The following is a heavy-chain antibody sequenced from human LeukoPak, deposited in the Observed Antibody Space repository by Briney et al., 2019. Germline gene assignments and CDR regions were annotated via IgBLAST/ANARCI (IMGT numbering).Heavy chain of an antibody. V-gene: IGHV1-2*02. CDR1: GYTFTSYG. J-gene: IGHJ5*02. CDR3: ARARGLIAAAVINWFDP. D-gene: IGHD6-13*01. CDR2: INPNSGGT. Sequence: ASVKVSCKASGYTFTSYGISWVRQAPGQGLEWMGWINPNSGGTNYAQKFQGRVTVTRDTPISTAYMELSRLRSDDTAVYYCARARGLIAAAVINWFDPWGQGTLVTVSS.